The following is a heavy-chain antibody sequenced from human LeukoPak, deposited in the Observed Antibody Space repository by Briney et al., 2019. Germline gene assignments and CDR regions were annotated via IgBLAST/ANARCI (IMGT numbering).Heavy chain of an antibody. CDR2: IYYSGST. CDR3: ARDFYYYGMDV. CDR1: GGSISSSTYY. V-gene: IGHV4-39*02. J-gene: IGHJ6*02. Sequence: SETLSLTCTVSGGSISSSTYYWGWIRQPPGKGLEWIGSIYYSGSTYYNPSLKSRVTISVDTPKNQFSLKLSSVTAADTAVYYCARDFYYYGMDVWGQGTTVTVSS.